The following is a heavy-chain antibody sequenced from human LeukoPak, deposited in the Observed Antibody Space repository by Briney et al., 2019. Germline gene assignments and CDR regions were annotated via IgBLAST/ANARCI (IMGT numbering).Heavy chain of an antibody. CDR3: ARQSGSYYVDNYYFDY. J-gene: IGHJ4*02. CDR2: IYPGDSDT. Sequence: GECLKISCKGSGYSFTSYWIGWVRQVPGKGLEWMGIIYPGDSDTRYSPSFQGQVTISADKSISTAYLQWSSLKASDTAMYYCARQSGSYYVDNYYFDYWGQGTLVTVSS. V-gene: IGHV5-51*01. D-gene: IGHD1-26*01. CDR1: GYSFTSYW.